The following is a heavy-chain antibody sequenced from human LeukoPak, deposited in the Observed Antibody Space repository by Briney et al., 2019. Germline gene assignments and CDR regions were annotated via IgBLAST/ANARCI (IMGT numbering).Heavy chain of an antibody. J-gene: IGHJ5*02. CDR1: GGSISSGSCH. CDR3: ARGQLRFLEWLSFNWFDP. CDR2: IYTSGST. V-gene: IGHV4-61*02. D-gene: IGHD3-3*01. Sequence: SETLSLTCTVSGGSISSGSCHWSWIRQPAGKGLEWIGRIYTSGSTNYNPSLKSRVTISVDTSKNQFSLKLSSVTAADTAVYYCARGQLRFLEWLSFNWFDPWGQGTLVTVSS.